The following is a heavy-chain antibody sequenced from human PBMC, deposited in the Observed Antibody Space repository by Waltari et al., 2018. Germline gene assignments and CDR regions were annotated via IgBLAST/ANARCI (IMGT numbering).Heavy chain of an antibody. V-gene: IGHV4-4*07. CDR2: IYTSGST. CDR1: GGSISSHF. J-gene: IGHJ3*02. D-gene: IGHD6-19*01. Sequence: VQLQESGPGLVKPSETLSLTCNPFGGSISSHFRRWIRHPAGKGLEWIGRIYTSGSTNYNPSLKSRVTMSVDTSKNQFSLKLSSVTAADTAVYYCAREGTAVADDAFDIWGQGTMVTVSS. CDR3: AREGTAVADDAFDI.